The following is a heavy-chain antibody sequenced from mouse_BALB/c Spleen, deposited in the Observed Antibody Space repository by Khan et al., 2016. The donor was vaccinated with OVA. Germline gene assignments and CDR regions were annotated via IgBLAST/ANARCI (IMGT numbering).Heavy chain of an antibody. CDR3: TRFHGGY. Sequence: QIQLVQSGPELKKPGETVKISCKASGYTFTDYVMNWVKQSPGKGLKWMCWINTYTGKPTYADDFKGRFAFSLETSASTAYFQINSLKNEDTATYFCTRFHGGYWGQGTTLTVSS. V-gene: IGHV9-3-1*01. CDR1: GYTFTDYV. J-gene: IGHJ2*01. CDR2: INTYTGKP.